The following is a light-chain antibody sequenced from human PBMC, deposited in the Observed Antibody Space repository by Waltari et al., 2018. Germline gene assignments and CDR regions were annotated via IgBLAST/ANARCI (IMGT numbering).Light chain of an antibody. J-gene: IGLJ2*01. CDR2: STS. Sequence: QTVVTQEPSLTVSPGGTVTLTCASSTGAVTATYYANWFQQKPGQSPTALIYSTSEKHSWTPALFSGSLLGGKATLTRSGVRPEDEADYYCLLYYRGSWVFGGGTKLTVL. CDR1: TGAVTATYY. V-gene: IGLV7-43*01. CDR3: LLYYRGSWV.